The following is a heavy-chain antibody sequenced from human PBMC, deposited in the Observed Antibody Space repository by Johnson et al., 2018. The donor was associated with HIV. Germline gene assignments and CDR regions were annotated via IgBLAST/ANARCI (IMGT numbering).Heavy chain of an antibody. J-gene: IGHJ3*02. V-gene: IGHV3-NL1*01. D-gene: IGHD3-22*01. CDR3: AKDVGNYWPDAFDI. CDR2: IYSGGST. Sequence: QVQLVESGGGVVQPGKSLRLSCVASGFTFSSYGMHWVRQAPGRGLEWVSLIYSGGSTNYADSMRGRLTISRDNSKNTVYLQMNSLRTEDTAVYYCAKDVGNYWPDAFDIWGQGTLVTVSS. CDR1: GFTFSSYG.